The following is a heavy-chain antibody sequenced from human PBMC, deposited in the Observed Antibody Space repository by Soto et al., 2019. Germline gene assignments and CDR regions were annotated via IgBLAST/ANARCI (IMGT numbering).Heavy chain of an antibody. CDR2: ISSSSSTI. CDR1: GFTFSSYS. CDR3: ARSRRTYYDILTGSAHDAFDI. D-gene: IGHD3-9*01. Sequence: GGSLRLSCAASGFTFSSYSMNLVRQAPGKGLEWVSYISSSSSTIYYADSVKGRFTISRDNAKNSLYLQMNSLRAEDTAVYYCARSRRTYYDILTGSAHDAFDIWGQGKMVTVS. J-gene: IGHJ3*02. V-gene: IGHV3-48*01.